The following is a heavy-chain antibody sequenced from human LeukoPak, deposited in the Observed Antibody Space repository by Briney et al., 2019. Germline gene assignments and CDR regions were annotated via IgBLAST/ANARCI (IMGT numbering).Heavy chain of an antibody. CDR2: ISSSSSYI. J-gene: IGHJ4*02. Sequence: GGSLRLSCAASGFTFSSYAMSWVRQAPGKGLEWVSSISSSSSYIYYADSVKGRFTISRDNAKNSLYLQMNSLRAEDTAVYYCARVTLPAIVGAPFDYWGQGTLVTVSS. D-gene: IGHD1-26*01. V-gene: IGHV3-21*01. CDR3: ARVTLPAIVGAPFDY. CDR1: GFTFSSYA.